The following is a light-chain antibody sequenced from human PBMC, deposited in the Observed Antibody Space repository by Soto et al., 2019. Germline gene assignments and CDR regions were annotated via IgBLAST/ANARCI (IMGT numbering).Light chain of an antibody. CDR2: AVT. J-gene: IGLJ2*01. Sequence: QSALTQPASVSGSPGQSITISCTGTSSDVCGYNYVSWYQQHPGKAPKLMIYAVTNRPSGVSNRFSGFKCGNTASLNLSGLQPEDEADYYCSSYTSSSTLVFGGGPTLTVL. V-gene: IGLV2-14*01. CDR1: SSDVCGYNY. CDR3: SSYTSSSTLV.